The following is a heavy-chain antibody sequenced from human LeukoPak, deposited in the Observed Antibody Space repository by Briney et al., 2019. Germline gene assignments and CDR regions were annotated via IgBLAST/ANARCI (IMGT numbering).Heavy chain of an antibody. CDR3: ARHIAARLASGYYYYVDV. J-gene: IGHJ6*03. CDR1: GGSISSYY. D-gene: IGHD6-6*01. V-gene: IGHV4-59*01. CDR2: IYYRGST. Sequence: SETLSLTCTVSGGSISSYYWSWIRQPPGKGLEYIGDIYYRGSTNYNPSLKSRVTMSLEMSKNQFSLKLSSVTAADTAVYYCARHIAARLASGYYYYVDVWGKGTTVTVSS.